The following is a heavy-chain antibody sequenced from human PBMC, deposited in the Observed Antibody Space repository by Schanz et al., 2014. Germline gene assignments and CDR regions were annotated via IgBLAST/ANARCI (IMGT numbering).Heavy chain of an antibody. CDR1: GFSLNTYG. CDR2: IWNNGVTK. Sequence: QVQLVESGGGVVQPGTSLILSCSVSGFSLNTYGIHWFRQPAGKGLEWVAVIWNNGVTKYYADSVRGRFTISRDRFQNTLYLRMSSLRAEDTAVYYCARPRFDYGEVDYWGQGTLVTGSS. V-gene: IGHV3-33*01. D-gene: IGHD4-17*01. J-gene: IGHJ4*02. CDR3: ARPRFDYGEVDY.